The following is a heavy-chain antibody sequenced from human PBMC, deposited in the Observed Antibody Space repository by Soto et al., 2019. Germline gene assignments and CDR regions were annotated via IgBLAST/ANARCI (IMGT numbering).Heavy chain of an antibody. CDR1: GFTFSSYS. D-gene: IGHD2-21*01. V-gene: IGHV3-21*01. CDR3: EGMHSYLTGAFAI. CDR2: ISSSSSYI. Sequence: GGSLRLSCAASGFTFSSYSMNWVRQAPGKGLEWVSSISSSSSYIYYADSVKGRFTISRDNAKNSLYLQMNSLRAEDTAVYYCEGMHSYLTGAFAIWGQGTMVTVSS. J-gene: IGHJ3*02.